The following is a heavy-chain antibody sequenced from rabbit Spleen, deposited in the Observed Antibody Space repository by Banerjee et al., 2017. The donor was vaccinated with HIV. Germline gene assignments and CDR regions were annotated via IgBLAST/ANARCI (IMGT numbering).Heavy chain of an antibody. CDR2: IYIGYSNIP. D-gene: IGHD2-1*01. Sequence: QSLEESGGDLVKPGAYLTLTCTDSGLSFSSGYWLYWVRQAPGKGLEWIARIYIGYSNIPYYASWAKGRFTISKTSSTTVTLQLSSLTAADTATYFCATDLNSGDIAIGLWGPGSLVTVS. CDR1: GLSFSSGYW. CDR3: ATDLNSGDIAIGL. J-gene: IGHJ4*01. V-gene: IGHV1S40*01.